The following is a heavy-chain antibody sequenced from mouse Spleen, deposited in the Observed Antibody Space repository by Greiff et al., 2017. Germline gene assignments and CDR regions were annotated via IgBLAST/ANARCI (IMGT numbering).Heavy chain of an antibody. CDR3: TRENYGSSVYAMDY. Sequence: EVKLVESGEGLVKPGGSLKLSCAASGFTFSSYAMSWVRQTPEKRLEWVAYISSGGDYIYYADTVKGRFTISRDNARNTLYLQMSSLKSEDTAMYYCTRENYGSSVYAMDYWGQGTSVTVSS. J-gene: IGHJ4*01. V-gene: IGHV5-9-1*02. D-gene: IGHD1-1*01. CDR2: ISSGGDYI. CDR1: GFTFSSYA.